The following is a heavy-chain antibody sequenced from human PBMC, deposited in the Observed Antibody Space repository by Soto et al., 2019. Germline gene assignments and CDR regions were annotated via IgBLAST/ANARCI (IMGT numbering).Heavy chain of an antibody. Sequence: GGSLRLSCAASGFTFSSYGMHWVRQAPGKGLEWVSGISGSGGSANYAESVKGRFAISRDNSGNTLYLQMNSLRAEDTAVYYCAKGYCSSLSCNWFDPWGQGTLVTVSS. CDR3: AKGYCSSLSCNWFDP. J-gene: IGHJ5*02. CDR1: GFTFSSYG. D-gene: IGHD2-2*01. CDR2: ISGSGGSA. V-gene: IGHV3-23*01.